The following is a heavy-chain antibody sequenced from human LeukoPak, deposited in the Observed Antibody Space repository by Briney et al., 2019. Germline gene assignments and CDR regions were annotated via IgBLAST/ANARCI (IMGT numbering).Heavy chain of an antibody. Sequence: PSETLSLTCAVYGGSFSGYYWSWIRQPPGKGLEWIGEINHSGSTNYNPSLKSRVIISVDTSKNQFSLKLSSVTAADTAVYYCAREQSVLMVYAAPFDPWGQGTLVTVSS. CDR3: AREQSVLMVYAAPFDP. CDR2: INHSGST. V-gene: IGHV4-34*01. J-gene: IGHJ5*02. D-gene: IGHD2-8*01. CDR1: GGSFSGYY.